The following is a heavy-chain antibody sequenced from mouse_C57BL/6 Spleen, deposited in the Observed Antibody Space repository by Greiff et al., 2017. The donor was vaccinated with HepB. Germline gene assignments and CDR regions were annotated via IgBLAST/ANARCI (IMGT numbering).Heavy chain of an antibody. CDR1: GFTFSSYA. D-gene: IGHD1-1*01. Sequence: EVKLMESGGGLVKPGGSLKLSCAASGFTFSSYAMSWVRQTPEKRLEWVATISDGGSYTYYPDNVKGRFTISRDNATNNLYLQMSHLTSEDTAMYYCARDSYYYGSGRYWYFDVWGTGTTVTVSS. V-gene: IGHV5-4*01. CDR2: ISDGGSYT. CDR3: ARDSYYYGSGRYWYFDV. J-gene: IGHJ1*03.